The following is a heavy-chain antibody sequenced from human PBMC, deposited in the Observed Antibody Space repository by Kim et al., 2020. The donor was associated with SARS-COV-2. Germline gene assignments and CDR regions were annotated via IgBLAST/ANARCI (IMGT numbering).Heavy chain of an antibody. D-gene: IGHD5-12*01. CDR1: GFTFSSYE. Sequence: GGSLRLPCAASGFTFSSYEMNWVRQAPGKGLEWVSYISSSGSTIYYADSVKGRFTISRDNAKNSLYLQMNSPRAEDTAVYYCARTERWLQLGYYYGMDVWGQGTTVTVSS. J-gene: IGHJ6*02. CDR2: ISSSGSTI. CDR3: ARTERWLQLGYYYGMDV. V-gene: IGHV3-48*03.